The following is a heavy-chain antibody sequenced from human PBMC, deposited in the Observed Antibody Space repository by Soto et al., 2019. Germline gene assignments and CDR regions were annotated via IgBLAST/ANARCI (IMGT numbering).Heavy chain of an antibody. D-gene: IGHD6-13*01. CDR2: IHYIGNT. CDR1: GDSISSGGYY. CDR3: ARAAPASARMDV. J-gene: IGHJ6*02. V-gene: IGHV4-31*02. Sequence: PSETLSLTCTVSGDSISSGGYYWSWIRQFPGKGLEWIGYIHYIGNTNYNPSLEGRVTLSVDTSKNRISLNLTSVTAADTAVYYCARAAPASARMDVWGQGTTVTVSS.